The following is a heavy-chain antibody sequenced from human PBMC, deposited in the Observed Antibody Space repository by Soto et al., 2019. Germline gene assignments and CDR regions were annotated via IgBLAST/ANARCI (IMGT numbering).Heavy chain of an antibody. CDR2: IDPSDSYT. CDR3: ARQITMAGGGYGMDV. V-gene: IGHV5-10-1*01. CDR1: GYSFTSYW. J-gene: IGHJ6*02. D-gene: IGHD3-10*02. Sequence: PGESLKISCQGSGYSFTSYWISWVRQMPGKGLEWMGRIDPSDSYTNYSPSFQGHVTISADKSISTAYLQWSSLKASDTAMYYCARQITMAGGGYGMDVWGQGTTVTVSS.